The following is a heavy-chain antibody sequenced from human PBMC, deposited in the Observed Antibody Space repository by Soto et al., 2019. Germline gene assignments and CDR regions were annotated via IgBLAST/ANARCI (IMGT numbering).Heavy chain of an antibody. Sequence: SETLSLTCTVSGGSISSSSYYWGWIRQPPGKGLEWIGSIYYSGSTYYNPSLKSRVTISVDTSKNQFSLKLSSVTAADTAVYYCARHPEDCSSTSCYADYYYMDVWGKGTTVTVSS. CDR2: IYYSGST. J-gene: IGHJ6*03. CDR1: GGSISSSSYY. V-gene: IGHV4-39*01. D-gene: IGHD2-2*01. CDR3: ARHPEDCSSTSCYADYYYMDV.